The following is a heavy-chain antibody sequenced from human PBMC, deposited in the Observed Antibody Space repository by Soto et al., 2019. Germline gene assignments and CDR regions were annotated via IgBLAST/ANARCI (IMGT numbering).Heavy chain of an antibody. D-gene: IGHD3-10*01. CDR2: MNPNSGNT. J-gene: IGHJ5*02. Sequence: ASVKVSCKASGYTFTSYDINWVRQATGQGLEWMGWMNPNSGNTGYAQKFQGRVTMTRNTSISTAYMELSSLRSEDTAVYYCARAWGLLWFGESTRGWFDPWGQGTLVT. CDR1: GYTFTSYD. V-gene: IGHV1-8*01. CDR3: ARAWGLLWFGESTRGWFDP.